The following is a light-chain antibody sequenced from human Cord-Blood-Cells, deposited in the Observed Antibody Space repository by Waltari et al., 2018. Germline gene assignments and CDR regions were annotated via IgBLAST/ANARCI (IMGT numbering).Light chain of an antibody. CDR1: QSVLYSPNNKNY. CDR3: QQYYSTPPT. Sequence: DIVMTQSPDSLAVSLGERATINCKSSQSVLYSPNNKNYLAWYQQKPGQPPKLLIYWASTRETGVPDRFSGSGSGTDFTLTISSLQAEDVAVYYCQQYYSTPPTFGQGTKVEIK. J-gene: IGKJ1*01. V-gene: IGKV4-1*01. CDR2: WAS.